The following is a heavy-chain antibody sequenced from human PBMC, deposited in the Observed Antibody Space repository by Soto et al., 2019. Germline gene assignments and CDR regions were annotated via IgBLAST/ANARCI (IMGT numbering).Heavy chain of an antibody. D-gene: IGHD2-2*01. J-gene: IGHJ4*02. V-gene: IGHV6-1*01. CDR2: TYYRSKWHN. Sequence: SQTLSLTCAISGDSVSSNSAAWNWIRQSPSRGLEWLGRTYYRSKWHNDYAVSVKSRITINPDTSKNQFSLQLNSVTPEDTAVYYCAREYCSSTSCSGPYYFDYWGQGTLVTVSS. CDR1: GDSVSSNSAA. CDR3: AREYCSSTSCSGPYYFDY.